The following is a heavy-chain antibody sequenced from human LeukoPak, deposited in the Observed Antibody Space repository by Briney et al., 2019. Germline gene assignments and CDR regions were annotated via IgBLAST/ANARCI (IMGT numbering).Heavy chain of an antibody. CDR1: GFTFSGYD. CDR2: IGVAGDT. J-gene: IGHJ3*02. Sequence: PGGSLRLSCAASGFTFSGYDMHWVRQSTGKGLEWVSAIGVAGDTYYPGSVKGRFTMSRENAKNSLYLQMNSLRAEDTAVYYCARDFMVRGVIIAADAFDIWGQGTMVTVSS. D-gene: IGHD3-10*01. V-gene: IGHV3-13*04. CDR3: ARDFMVRGVIIAADAFDI.